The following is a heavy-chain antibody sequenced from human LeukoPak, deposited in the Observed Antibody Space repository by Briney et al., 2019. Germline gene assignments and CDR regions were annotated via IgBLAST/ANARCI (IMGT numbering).Heavy chain of an antibody. D-gene: IGHD5-18*01. V-gene: IGHV1-24*01. CDR2: SDPEDGER. CDR3: VTGFTTMAVDYFDY. Sequence: ASVKVSCKVSGKTLSDLSIHWLRQPPGKGLEWLGGSDPEDGERIYAQMFQGRVTMTEDTSIDTAYMELSSLRSEDTAVYYCVTGFTTMAVDYFDYWGQGTLVTVSS. J-gene: IGHJ4*02. CDR1: GKTLSDLS.